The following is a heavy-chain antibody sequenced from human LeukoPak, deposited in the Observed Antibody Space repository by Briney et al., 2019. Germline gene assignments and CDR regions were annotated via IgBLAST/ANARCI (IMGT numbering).Heavy chain of an antibody. J-gene: IGHJ6*02. CDR2: INPSGGST. V-gene: IGHV1-46*01. CDR3: ASVRGDYYYGMDV. D-gene: IGHD3-3*01. Sequence: ASVKVSCKASGYTFTSYYMHWVRQAPGQGLEWMGIINPSGGSTSYAQKFQGRVTMTRGTSTSTVYMELSSLRSEDTAVYYCASVRGDYYYGMDVWGQGTTVTVSS. CDR1: GYTFTSYY.